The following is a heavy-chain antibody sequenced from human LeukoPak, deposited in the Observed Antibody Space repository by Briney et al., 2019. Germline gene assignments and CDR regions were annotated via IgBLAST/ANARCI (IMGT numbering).Heavy chain of an antibody. Sequence: SETLSLTCAVSGGSISSGGYSWRWIRQPPGKGLEWIGYIYHSGSTYYNPSLKSRVTISVDRSKNQFSLKLSSVTAADTAVYYCARYLYSAFDIWGQGTMVTVSS. CDR2: IYHSGST. CDR3: ARYLYSAFDI. J-gene: IGHJ3*02. V-gene: IGHV4-30-2*01. D-gene: IGHD2-15*01. CDR1: GGSISSGGYS.